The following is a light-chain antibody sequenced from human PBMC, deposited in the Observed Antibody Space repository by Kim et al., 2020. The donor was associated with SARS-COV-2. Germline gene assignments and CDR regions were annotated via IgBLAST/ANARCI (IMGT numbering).Light chain of an antibody. J-gene: IGLJ1*01. CDR1: TLPEKQ. CDR3: QSADGSGTYV. V-gene: IGLV3-25*03. Sequence: VSPGQTARITCSGDTLPEKQTYGYQQKSGQAPLLVIYKDNERPSGIPGRFSGSSSGTTLTLTISGVQAEDDADYYCQSADGSGTYVFGTGTKVTVL. CDR2: KDN.